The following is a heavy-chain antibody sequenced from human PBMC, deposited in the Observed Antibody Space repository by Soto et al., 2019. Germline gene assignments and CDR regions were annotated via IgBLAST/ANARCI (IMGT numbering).Heavy chain of an antibody. CDR2: IYYSGST. J-gene: IGHJ4*02. Sequence: LSLTCTVSGGSISSSSYYWGWIRQPPGKGLEWIGSIYYSGSTYYNPSLKSRVTISVDTSKNQFSLKLSSVTAADTAVYYCEGYDYIWGSYRYTAPGDYWGQGTLVTVSS. D-gene: IGHD3-16*02. V-gene: IGHV4-39*01. CDR3: EGYDYIWGSYRYTAPGDY. CDR1: GGSISSSSYY.